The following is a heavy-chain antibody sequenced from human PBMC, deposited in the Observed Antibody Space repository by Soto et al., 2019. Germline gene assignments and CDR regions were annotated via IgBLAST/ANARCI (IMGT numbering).Heavy chain of an antibody. CDR2: ISYDGSNK. CDR1: GFTSSSYA. D-gene: IGHD4-4*01. V-gene: IGHV3-30-3*01. J-gene: IGHJ3*02. Sequence: GGSLRLSCAASGFTSSSYAMHWVRQAPGKGLEWVAVISYDGSNKYYADSVKGRFTISRDNSKNTLYLQMNSLRAEDTAVYYCARDPLIRGRATGAFDIWGQGTMVTVSS. CDR3: ARDPLIRGRATGAFDI.